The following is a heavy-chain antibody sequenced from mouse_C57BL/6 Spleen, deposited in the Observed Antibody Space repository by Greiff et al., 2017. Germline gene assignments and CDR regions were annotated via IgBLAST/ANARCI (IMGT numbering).Heavy chain of an antibody. CDR2: ISSGGDYI. J-gene: IGHJ4*01. D-gene: IGHD3-2*02. CDR1: GFTFSSYA. V-gene: IGHV5-9-1*02. CDR3: TRDPSGYSTCAMDY. Sequence: DVMLVESGEGLVKPGGSLKLSCAASGFTFSSYAMSWVRQTPEKRLEWVAYISSGGDYIYYADTVQGRFTISRDNARNTLYLQMSSLKSEDTAMYYSTRDPSGYSTCAMDYWGQGTSVTVSS.